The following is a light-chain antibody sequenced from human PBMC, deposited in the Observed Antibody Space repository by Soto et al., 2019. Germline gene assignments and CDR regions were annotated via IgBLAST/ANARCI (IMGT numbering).Light chain of an antibody. CDR1: QDVSNY. CDR3: QQYSNLIT. Sequence: DIQMTQSPSSLSASVGDRVTITCQASQDVSNYLNWYQQTLGKAPKLLIYDASNLETGVPSRFSGSGSGTYFSITISSLQPEDFATYYCQQYSNLITFGQGTRLEIK. V-gene: IGKV1-33*01. CDR2: DAS. J-gene: IGKJ5*01.